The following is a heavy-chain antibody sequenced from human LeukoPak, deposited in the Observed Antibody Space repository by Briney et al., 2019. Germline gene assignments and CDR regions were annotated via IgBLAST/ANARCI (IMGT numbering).Heavy chain of an antibody. V-gene: IGHV4-30-4*01. J-gene: IGHJ4*02. Sequence: SQTLSLTCAVSGGSISSGDYYWGWIRQPPGKGLEWIGYIYYSGSTYYNPSLKSRVTISVDTSKNQFSLKLSSVTAADTAVYYCARGGYSLAIDYWGQGTLVTVSS. CDR2: IYYSGST. D-gene: IGHD5-18*01. CDR3: ARGGYSLAIDY. CDR1: GGSISSGDYY.